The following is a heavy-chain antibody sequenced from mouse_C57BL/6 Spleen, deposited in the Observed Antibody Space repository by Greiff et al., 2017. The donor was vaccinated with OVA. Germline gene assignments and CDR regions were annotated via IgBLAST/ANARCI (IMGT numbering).Heavy chain of an antibody. D-gene: IGHD3-3*01. V-gene: IGHV5-16*01. CDR1: GFTFSDYY. Sequence: EVKVEESEGGLVQPGSSMQLSCTASGFTFSDYYMAWVRPVPEQGLEWVANINYDGSSTYYLAYLKSRFIISRDNAKKHLYLQMSSQKYEDTASSYFARVGGAFDVWGTGTTVTVSS. CDR3: ARVGGAFDV. CDR2: INYDGSST. J-gene: IGHJ1*03.